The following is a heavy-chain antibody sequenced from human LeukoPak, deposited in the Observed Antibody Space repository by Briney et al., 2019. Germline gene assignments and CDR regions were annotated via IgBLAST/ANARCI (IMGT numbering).Heavy chain of an antibody. D-gene: IGHD6-19*01. CDR3: ARDPDPYSSGWYGY. CDR2: ISAYNGNT. CDR1: GYTFTSYG. J-gene: IGHJ4*02. V-gene: IGHV1-18*01. Sequence: ASVKVSCKAPGYTFTSYGISWVRQAPGQGLEWMGWISAYNGNTNYAQKLQGRVTMTTDTSTSTAYMELRSLRSDDTAVYYCARDPDPYSSGWYGYWGQGTLVTVSS.